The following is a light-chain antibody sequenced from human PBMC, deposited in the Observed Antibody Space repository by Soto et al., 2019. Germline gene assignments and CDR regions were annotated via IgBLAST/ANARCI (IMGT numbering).Light chain of an antibody. CDR2: KAS. CDR1: QTISSW. Sequence: DIQMTQSPSTLSGSVGDRVTISCRASQTISSWLAWYQQQPGKAPKLLIYKASTLKSGVPSRFSGSGSGTEFTLTVTSLQPEDFATYFCQQYDKYSTFGHGTKVDI. J-gene: IGKJ1*01. V-gene: IGKV1-5*03. CDR3: QQYDKYST.